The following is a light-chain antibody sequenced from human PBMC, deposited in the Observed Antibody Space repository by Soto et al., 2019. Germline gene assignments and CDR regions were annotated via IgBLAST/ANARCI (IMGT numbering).Light chain of an antibody. CDR2: EVS. J-gene: IGLJ2*01. Sequence: QSALTQPASVSGSPGQSITISCTGTSSDVGGYNSVSWYQQHPGNAPKLIISEVSVRPSGVSDRFSGSKSGNTASLTISGLQAEDEGDYYCSSYTSGYTRMVFGGGTKLTVL. V-gene: IGLV2-14*03. CDR1: SSDVGGYNS. CDR3: SSYTSGYTRMV.